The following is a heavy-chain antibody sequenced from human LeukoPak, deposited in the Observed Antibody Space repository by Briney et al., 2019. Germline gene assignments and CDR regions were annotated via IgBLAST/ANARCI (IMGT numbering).Heavy chain of an antibody. CDR1: GFTVSSDY. J-gene: IGHJ5*02. CDR3: ARQFYL. CDR2: IHNNDST. V-gene: IGHV3-66*02. Sequence: GGSLRLSCAASGFTVSSDYMNWVCQAPGKGLEWVSVIHNNDSTFYADSVKGRFSISRDNSKNTLYLQMNSLRADDTALYYCARQFYLWGRGTLVTVSS.